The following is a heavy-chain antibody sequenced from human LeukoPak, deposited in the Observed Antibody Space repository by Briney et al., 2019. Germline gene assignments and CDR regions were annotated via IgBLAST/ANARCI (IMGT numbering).Heavy chain of an antibody. CDR3: ARERSYYGSGSDYFDY. J-gene: IGHJ4*02. V-gene: IGHV3-30-3*01. CDR1: GFTFSSYA. Sequence: GGSLRLSCAASGFTFSSYAMHWVRQAPGKGLEWVAVISYDGSNKYYADSVKGRFTISRDNSKNTLYLQMNSLRAEDTAVYYCARERSYYGSGSDYFDYWGQGTLATVSS. CDR2: ISYDGSNK. D-gene: IGHD3-10*01.